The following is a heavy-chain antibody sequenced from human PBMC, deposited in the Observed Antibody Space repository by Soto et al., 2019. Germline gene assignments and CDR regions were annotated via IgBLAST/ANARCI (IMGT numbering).Heavy chain of an antibody. CDR1: GYTFTSYG. J-gene: IGHJ4*02. Sequence: QVQLVQSGAEVKKPGASVKVSCKASGYTFTSYGISWVRQAPGQGLEWMGWISAYNGNTNDAQKLQGRVTMTTDTPASTAYLGLRSLRSDATAVYYCARDLAGTPVYWGQGTLVTVSS. CDR3: ARDLAGTPVY. V-gene: IGHV1-18*01. CDR2: ISAYNGNT. D-gene: IGHD6-19*01.